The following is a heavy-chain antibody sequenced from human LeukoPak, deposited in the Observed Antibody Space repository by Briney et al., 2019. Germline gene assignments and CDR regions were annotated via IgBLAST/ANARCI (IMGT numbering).Heavy chain of an antibody. V-gene: IGHV3-49*04. J-gene: IGHJ4*02. D-gene: IGHD3-10*01. Sequence: GGSLRLSCAASGFTFSNAWMSWVRQAPGKGLEWVGFIRSKAYGGTTEYAASVKGRFTISRDDSKSIAYLQMNSLKTEDTAVYYCTRDTMVRGVITPREAYWGQGTLVTVSS. CDR1: GFTFSNAW. CDR2: IRSKAYGGTT. CDR3: TRDTMVRGVITPREAY.